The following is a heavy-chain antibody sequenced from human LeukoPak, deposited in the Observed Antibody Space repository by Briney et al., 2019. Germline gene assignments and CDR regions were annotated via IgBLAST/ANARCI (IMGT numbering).Heavy chain of an antibody. V-gene: IGHV4-38-2*01. CDR2: IYHRGST. CDR3: AVYNDFWSAYFDY. J-gene: IGHJ4*02. CDR1: GYSISSGYY. D-gene: IGHD3-3*01. Sequence: PSETLSLTCAVSGYSISSGYYWGWIRQPPEKGLKWIGSIYHRGSTYYNPSLKSRVTISVDTSKNQFSLKLSSVTAADTAVYYCAVYNDFWSAYFDYWGQGTLVTVSS.